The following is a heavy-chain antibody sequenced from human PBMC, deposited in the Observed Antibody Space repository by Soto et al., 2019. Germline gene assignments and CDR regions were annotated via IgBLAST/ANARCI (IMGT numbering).Heavy chain of an antibody. J-gene: IGHJ4*02. V-gene: IGHV3-21*01. CDR2: ISSSSFHI. D-gene: IGHD2-15*01. CDR1: GFTFSSYS. Sequence: GGSLRLSCTASGFTFSSYSLNWVRQAPGKGLEWVSSISSSSFHIYYADSLKGRFTISRDNAKNSLYLQVNSLRAEDTAVYYCARGKSFGYCSGGSCYPIDYWGQGTLVTVSS. CDR3: ARGKSFGYCSGGSCYPIDY.